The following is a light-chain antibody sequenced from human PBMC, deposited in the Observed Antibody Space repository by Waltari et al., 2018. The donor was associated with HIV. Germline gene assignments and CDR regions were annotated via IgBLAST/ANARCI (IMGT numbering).Light chain of an antibody. Sequence: QSVLTQPPSASGTPGQGVTISCSGSSSNIGSNFVYWYQQLPVTAPKLRVCRDALRPSGVAGRFSGSKSGTSASLAISGLRSEDEADYYCAALDDSLSGPWVFGGGTKLTVL. V-gene: IGLV1-47*01. CDR2: RDA. CDR1: SSNIGSNF. CDR3: AALDDSLSGPWV. J-gene: IGLJ3*02.